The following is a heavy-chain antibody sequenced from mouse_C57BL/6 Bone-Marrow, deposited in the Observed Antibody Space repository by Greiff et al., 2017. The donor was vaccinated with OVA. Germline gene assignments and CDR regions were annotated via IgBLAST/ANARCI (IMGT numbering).Heavy chain of an antibody. CDR1: GYTFTDYE. CDR3: TSGYGNYYAMDY. D-gene: IGHD2-1*01. J-gene: IGHJ4*01. CDR2: IDPETGGT. V-gene: IGHV1-15*01. Sequence: QVQLQQPGAELVRPGASVTLSCKASGYTFTDYEMHWVKQTPVHGLEWIGAIDPETGGTAYNQKFKGKATLTADKSSSTAYIELRSLTSEDSAVYYCTSGYGNYYAMDYWGQGTSVTVSS.